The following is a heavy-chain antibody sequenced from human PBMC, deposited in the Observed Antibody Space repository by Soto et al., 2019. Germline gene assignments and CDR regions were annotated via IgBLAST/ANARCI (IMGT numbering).Heavy chain of an antibody. V-gene: IGHV6-1*01. J-gene: IGHJ5*02. CDR2: TYYRSKWYN. CDR3: ARENQEQSIVVVVAATRWFDP. CDR1: GDSVSSNSAA. Sequence: PSQTLSLTCAISGDSVSSNSAAWNWIRQSPSRGLEWLGRTYYRSKWYNDYAVSVKSRITINPDTSRNQFSLQLNSVTPEDTAVYYCARENQEQSIVVVVAATRWFDPWGQGTLVTVSS. D-gene: IGHD2-15*01.